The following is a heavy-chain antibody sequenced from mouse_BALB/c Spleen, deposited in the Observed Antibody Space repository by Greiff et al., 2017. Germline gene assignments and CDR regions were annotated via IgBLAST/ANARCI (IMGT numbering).Heavy chain of an antibody. CDR3: ARRNDGSPYAMDY. D-gene: IGHD2-3*01. Sequence: DVKLQESGPGLVKPSQSLSLTCTVTGYSITSDYAWNWIRQFPGNKLEWMGYISYSGSTSYNPSLKSRISITRDTSKNQFFLQLNSVTTEDTATYYCARRNDGSPYAMDYWGQGTSVTVSS. J-gene: IGHJ4*01. CDR1: GYSITSDYA. CDR2: ISYSGST. V-gene: IGHV3-2*02.